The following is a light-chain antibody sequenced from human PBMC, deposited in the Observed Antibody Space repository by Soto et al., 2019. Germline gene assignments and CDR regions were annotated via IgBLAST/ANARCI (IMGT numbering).Light chain of an antibody. CDR1: SSNIGSNT. CDR3: ATWDDSLNGYWV. J-gene: IGLJ3*02. V-gene: IGLV1-44*01. Sequence: QSVLTQPPSASGTPGQRVTISCSGSSSNIGSNTVNWYQQLPGTAPKLLIYGNHQRLSGVPDRFSGSKSGTSASLAISGLQSEDEAQYYCATWDDSLNGYWVFGGGTQLTVL. CDR2: GNH.